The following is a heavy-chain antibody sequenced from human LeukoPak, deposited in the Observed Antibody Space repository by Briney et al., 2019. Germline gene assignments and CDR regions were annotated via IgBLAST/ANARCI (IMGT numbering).Heavy chain of an antibody. CDR1: GFTFSSYV. CDR2: ISYDGSNE. CDR3: ARDKGTLYLSSFDY. Sequence: GGSLRLSCAASGFTFSSYVMHWVRQAPDKGLEWVAIISYDGSNEYYADSVKGRFTISRDNSKNTLYLQMNSLRAADTAVYYCARDKGTLYLSSFDYWGQGTLVTVSS. V-gene: IGHV3-30*04. D-gene: IGHD2-8*01. J-gene: IGHJ4*02.